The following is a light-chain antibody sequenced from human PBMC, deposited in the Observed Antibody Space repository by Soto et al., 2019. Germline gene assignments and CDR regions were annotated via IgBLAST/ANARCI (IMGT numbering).Light chain of an antibody. CDR1: QSVSSSY. CDR3: QQRSNWPIT. CDR2: GAS. V-gene: IGKV3D-20*02. J-gene: IGKJ5*01. Sequence: EILFTQSPGTLSFSPGEKAPPPCRASQSVSSSYLAWYQQKPGQAPRLLIYGASNRATGIPDRFSGSGSGTDFTLTISSLEPEDFAVYYCQQRSNWPITFGQGTRLEIK.